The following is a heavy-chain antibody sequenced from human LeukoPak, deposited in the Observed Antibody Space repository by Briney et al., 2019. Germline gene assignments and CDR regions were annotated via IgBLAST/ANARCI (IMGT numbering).Heavy chain of an antibody. V-gene: IGHV3-7*03. CDR2: IKQDGSEK. Sequence: GGSLRLSCAASGFTFSSYWMSWVRQAPGKGLEWVANIKQDGSEKYYVDSVKGRFTISRDNSKNTLFLQMNSLRAEDTAIYYCATFLEAHYMDVWGKGTTVTVSS. CDR1: GFTFSSYW. CDR3: ATFLEAHYMDV. D-gene: IGHD3-3*01. J-gene: IGHJ6*03.